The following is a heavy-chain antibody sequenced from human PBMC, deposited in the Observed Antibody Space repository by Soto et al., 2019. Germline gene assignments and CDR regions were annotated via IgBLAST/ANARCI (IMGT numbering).Heavy chain of an antibody. Sequence: SETLSLTCTVSGGSTRNYFWTWIRQPPGKGLEWIGYIHYSGTTSFFPSYNPSLRSRATISEDTSKNQFCLQLLSVTTEDTAVYFCAAGEGSSRNLAPYCLEFWGQGTLVTV. CDR1: GGSTRNYF. CDR3: AAGEGSSRNLAPYCLEF. D-gene: IGHD6-13*01. CDR2: IHYSGTT. V-gene: IGHV4-59*01. J-gene: IGHJ1*01.